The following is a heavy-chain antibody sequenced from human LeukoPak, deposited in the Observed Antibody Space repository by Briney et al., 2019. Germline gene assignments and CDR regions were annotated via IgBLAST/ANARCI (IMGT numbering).Heavy chain of an antibody. CDR3: ARDAQHYCSSTSCYGPRSGADYYYYYMDV. V-gene: IGHV1-8*02. J-gene: IGHJ6*03. CDR2: MNPNSGNA. Sequence: ASVKVSCKASGYTFISYDINWVRQVTGQGLEWMGWMNPNSGNAAYAQKLQGRVTMTTDTSTSTAYMELRSLRSDDTAVYYCARDAQHYCSSTSCYGPRSGADYYYYYMDVWGKGTTVTVSS. CDR1: GYTFISYD. D-gene: IGHD2-2*01.